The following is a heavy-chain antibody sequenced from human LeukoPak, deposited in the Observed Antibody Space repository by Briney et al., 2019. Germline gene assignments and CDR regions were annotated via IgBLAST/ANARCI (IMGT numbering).Heavy chain of an antibody. V-gene: IGHV3-20*04. J-gene: IGHJ4*02. CDR1: GFTFDDYG. CDR2: INWNGGST. D-gene: IGHD1-26*01. CDR3: AKSGSYASFFDY. Sequence: GSLRLSCAASGFTFDDYGMSWVRQAPGRGREWVSGINWNGGSTGYADSVKGRFTISRDNAKNSLYLQKNSLRAEDTALYYCAKSGSYASFFDYWGQGTLVTVSS.